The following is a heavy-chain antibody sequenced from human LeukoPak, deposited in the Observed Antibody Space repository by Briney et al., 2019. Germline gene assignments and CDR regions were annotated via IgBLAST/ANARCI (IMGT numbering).Heavy chain of an antibody. J-gene: IGHJ6*02. CDR2: IPFFRTA. V-gene: IGHV1-69*01. Sequence: IPFFRTANYAPKFQGRVTLIADESTSTAYMELSSLRSEDTAVYYCARERWEPPYYYYGLDVWGQGTTVTVSS. D-gene: IGHD1-26*01. CDR3: ARERWEPPYYYYGLDV.